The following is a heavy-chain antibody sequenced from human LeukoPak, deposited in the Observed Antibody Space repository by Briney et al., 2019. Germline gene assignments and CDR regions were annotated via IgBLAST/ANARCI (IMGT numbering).Heavy chain of an antibody. CDR2: IYYSGST. CDR3: ARATKYYDYVWGSYRLYYFDY. J-gene: IGHJ4*02. V-gene: IGHV4-59*01. Sequence: SETLSLTCTVSGGSISSYYWSWIRQPPEKGLEWIGYIYYSGSTNYNPSLKSRVTMSVDTSKNQFSLKLSSVTAADTAVYYCARATKYYDYVWGSYRLYYFDYWGQGTLVTVSS. D-gene: IGHD3-16*02. CDR1: GGSISSYY.